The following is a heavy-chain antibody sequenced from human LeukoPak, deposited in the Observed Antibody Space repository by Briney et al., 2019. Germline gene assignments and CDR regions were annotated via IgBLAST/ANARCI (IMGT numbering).Heavy chain of an antibody. CDR1: GFTFSSYG. D-gene: IGHD5-18*01. CDR2: ISGSGGST. Sequence: GGSLRLSCAAFGFTFSSYGMSWVRQAPGKGLEWVSVISGSGGSTYYAASVKGRFTISRDNSKNTLYLQMNSLRAEDTAVYYCAKRIQSAMATGYWGQGTLVTVSS. CDR3: AKRIQSAMATGY. J-gene: IGHJ4*02. V-gene: IGHV3-23*01.